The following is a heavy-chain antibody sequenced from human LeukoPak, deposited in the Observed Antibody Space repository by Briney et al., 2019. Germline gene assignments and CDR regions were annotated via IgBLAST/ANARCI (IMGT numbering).Heavy chain of an antibody. CDR3: AAGGTYCSGGSCYSGYFQH. CDR1: GFTFTSSA. Sequence: SVKVSCKASGFTFTSSAMQWVRQARGQRLEWIGWIVVGSGNTNYAQKFQERVPITRYMSTSPAYMELSSLRSEDTAVYYCAAGGTYCSGGSCYSGYFQHWGQGTLVTVSS. D-gene: IGHD2-15*01. CDR2: IVVGSGNT. J-gene: IGHJ1*01. V-gene: IGHV1-58*02.